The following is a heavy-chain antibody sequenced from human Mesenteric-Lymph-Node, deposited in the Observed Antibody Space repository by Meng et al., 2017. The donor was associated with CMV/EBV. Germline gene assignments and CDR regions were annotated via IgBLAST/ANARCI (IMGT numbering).Heavy chain of an antibody. Sequence: CAVYGGSLSDYYWSWIRQPPGKGLEWIGEINHTGSTNYNPSLKSRVTISVDTSKSQFSLRLTSVTAADTAVYYCARGGDTTELDFDFWGQGTLVTVSS. D-gene: IGHD2/OR15-2a*01. V-gene: IGHV4-34*01. CDR3: ARGGDTTELDFDF. J-gene: IGHJ4*02. CDR2: INHTGST. CDR1: GGSLSDYY.